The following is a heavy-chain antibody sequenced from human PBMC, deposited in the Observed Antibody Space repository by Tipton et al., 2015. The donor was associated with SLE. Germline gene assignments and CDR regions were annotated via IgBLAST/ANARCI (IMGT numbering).Heavy chain of an antibody. Sequence: LSCAVYGGSFSGYYWSWIRQPPGKGLEWIGEINHSGSTNYNPSLKSRVTISVDTSKNQFSLKLSSVTAADTAVYYCARLPLIAAAGRYFDYWGQGTLVTVSS. CDR2: INHSGST. J-gene: IGHJ4*02. V-gene: IGHV4-34*01. D-gene: IGHD6-13*01. CDR3: ARLPLIAAAGRYFDY. CDR1: GGSFSGYY.